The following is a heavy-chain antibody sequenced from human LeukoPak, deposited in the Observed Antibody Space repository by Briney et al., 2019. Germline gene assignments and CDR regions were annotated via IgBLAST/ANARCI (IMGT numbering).Heavy chain of an antibody. D-gene: IGHD2-2*01. Sequence: AGGSLRLSCAASGFTFSSYAMSWVRQAPGKGLEWVSAISGSGGSTYYADSVKGRFTISRDNAKNSLYLQMNSLRAEDTAVYYCAREDQLPSGGFDPWGQGTLVTVSS. CDR1: GFTFSSYA. V-gene: IGHV3-23*01. J-gene: IGHJ5*02. CDR3: AREDQLPSGGFDP. CDR2: ISGSGGST.